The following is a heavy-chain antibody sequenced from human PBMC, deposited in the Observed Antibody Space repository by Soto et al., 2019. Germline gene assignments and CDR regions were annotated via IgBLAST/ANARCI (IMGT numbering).Heavy chain of an antibody. CDR2: IWYDGSNK. J-gene: IGHJ1*01. V-gene: IGHV3-33*01. CDR3: ARDRSGSYQLKYFQH. D-gene: IGHD1-26*01. CDR1: GFTFSSYG. Sequence: QVQLVESGGGVVQPGRSLRLSCAASGFTFSSYGMHWVRQAPGKGLEWVAVIWYDGSNKYYADSVKGRFTISRDNSKNTLYLQMNSLRAEDTAVYYCARDRSGSYQLKYFQHWGQGTLVTVSS.